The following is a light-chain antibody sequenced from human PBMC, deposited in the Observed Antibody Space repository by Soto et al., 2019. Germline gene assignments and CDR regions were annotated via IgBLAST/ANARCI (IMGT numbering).Light chain of an antibody. Sequence: ETVLTQSPATLSLSPGERATLSCRASQRVSSYLAWYQQKPGQAPRLIISDASNRYTGIPARFSGSGSGTEFTLTLSSLEPEDFAVYYCQQRSNWPLTFGGGTKVEIK. V-gene: IGKV3-11*01. CDR2: DAS. CDR3: QQRSNWPLT. CDR1: QRVSSY. J-gene: IGKJ4*01.